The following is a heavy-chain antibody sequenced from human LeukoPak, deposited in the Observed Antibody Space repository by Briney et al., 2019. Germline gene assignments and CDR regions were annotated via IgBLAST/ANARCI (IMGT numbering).Heavy chain of an antibody. D-gene: IGHD5-18*01. CDR2: ISASSGTT. Sequence: PGGSLRLSCAASGFTFSSYAMKWVRQSPGKGLEWVSAISASSGTTTYADSVRGRFTISRDNSKNTLYLQTNSLRAEDTAIYYCAKDPTLIQVWHTALPEPYFDYGGQGALVTVSS. CDR3: AKDPTLIQVWHTALPEPYFDY. J-gene: IGHJ4*02. CDR1: GFTFSSYA. V-gene: IGHV3-23*01.